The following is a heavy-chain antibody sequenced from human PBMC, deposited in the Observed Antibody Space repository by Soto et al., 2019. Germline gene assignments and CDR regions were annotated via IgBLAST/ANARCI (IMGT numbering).Heavy chain of an antibody. V-gene: IGHV4-39*01. D-gene: IGHD6-13*01. CDR2: IYYSGST. CDR1: GGSISSSSYY. CDR3: ARPAKIAAAGNWFDP. J-gene: IGHJ5*02. Sequence: PSETLSLTCTVSGGSISSSSYYWGWIRQPPGKGLEWIGSIYYSGSTYYNPSLKSRVTISVDTSKNQFSLKLSSVTAADTAVYYCARPAKIAAAGNWFDPWGQGTLVTVSS.